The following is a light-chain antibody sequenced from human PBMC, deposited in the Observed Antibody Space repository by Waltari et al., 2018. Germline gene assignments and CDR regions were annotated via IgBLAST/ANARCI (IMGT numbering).Light chain of an antibody. CDR3: TSYSGSDTVV. Sequence: QAALTQPPSESGSPGQSVTISCTGTRSDIGGYNYVSWYQQHPGKAPKLIIYEVTEHPSGVPDRFSGSKSGNTASLTVSGLRTEDEADYYCTSYSGSDTVVFGGGTKLTVL. V-gene: IGLV2-8*01. J-gene: IGLJ2*01. CDR1: RSDIGGYNY. CDR2: EVT.